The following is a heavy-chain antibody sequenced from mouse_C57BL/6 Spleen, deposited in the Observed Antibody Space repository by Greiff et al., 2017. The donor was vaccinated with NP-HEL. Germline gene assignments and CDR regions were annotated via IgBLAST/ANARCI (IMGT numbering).Heavy chain of an antibody. Sequence: EVKLVESGGGLVKPGGSLKLSCAASGFTFSDYGMHWVRQAPEKGLEWVAYISSGSSTINYADKVKGRFTISRDNAKNTLYLQMTSLRSEDTAMYYCAMVAYYYGSTDYCSLDYWGQGTSVTVSS. CDR1: GFTFSDYG. J-gene: IGHJ4*01. CDR3: AMVAYYYGSTDYCSLDY. CDR2: ISSGSSTI. V-gene: IGHV5-17*01. D-gene: IGHD1-1*01.